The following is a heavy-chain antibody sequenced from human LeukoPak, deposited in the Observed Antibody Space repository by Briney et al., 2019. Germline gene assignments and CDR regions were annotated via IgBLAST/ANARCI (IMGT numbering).Heavy chain of an antibody. J-gene: IGHJ4*02. V-gene: IGHV4-31*03. Sequence: SETLSLTCTVSGGSISSGGYYWSWIRQHPGKGLEWIGYIYYSGSTYYNPSLKSRVTISADTSKNQFSLKLSSVTAADTAVYYCARGLDYYDSSGLTFDYWGQGTLVTVSS. CDR1: GGSISSGGYY. CDR2: IYYSGST. CDR3: ARGLDYYDSSGLTFDY. D-gene: IGHD3-22*01.